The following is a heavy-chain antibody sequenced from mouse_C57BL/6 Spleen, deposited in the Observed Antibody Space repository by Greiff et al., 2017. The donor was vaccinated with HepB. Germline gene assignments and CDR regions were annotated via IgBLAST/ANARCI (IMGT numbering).Heavy chain of an antibody. CDR3: TKYGSSYPYYFDY. V-gene: IGHV1-15*01. CDR2: IDPETGGT. J-gene: IGHJ2*01. Sequence: QVQLQQSGAELVRPGASVTLSCKASGYTFTDYEMHWVKQTPVHGLEWIGAIDPETGGTAYNQKFKGKAILTADKSSSTAYMELRSLTSEDSAVYYCTKYGSSYPYYFDYWGQGTTLTVSS. CDR1: GYTFTDYE. D-gene: IGHD1-1*01.